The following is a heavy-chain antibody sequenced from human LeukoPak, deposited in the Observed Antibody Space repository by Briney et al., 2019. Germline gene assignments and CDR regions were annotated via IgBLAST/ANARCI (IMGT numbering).Heavy chain of an antibody. V-gene: IGHV1-2*02. CDR2: LNPNSGGT. CDR3: ARTDRYFYYGMDV. Sequence: ASVKVSCKASGYTFTGYYMHWVRQAPGQGLEWMGWLNPNSGGTNYAQKFQGRVTMTRDTSISTAYMDMSRLRSDDTAVYYCARTDRYFYYGMDVWGQGTTVTVSS. CDR1: GYTFTGYY. D-gene: IGHD1-14*01. J-gene: IGHJ6*02.